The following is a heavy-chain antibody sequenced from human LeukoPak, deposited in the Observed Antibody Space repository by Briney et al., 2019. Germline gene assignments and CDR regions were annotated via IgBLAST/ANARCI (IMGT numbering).Heavy chain of an antibody. Sequence: SETLSLTCTVSGGSISSGSYYWSWIRQPAGKGLEWIGRIYTSGSTNYNPSLKSRVTISVDTSKNQFSLKLSSVTAADTAVYYCARGGVVVPEQHFQHWGQGTLVTVSS. D-gene: IGHD2-2*01. V-gene: IGHV4-61*02. CDR2: IYTSGST. J-gene: IGHJ1*01. CDR3: ARGGVVVPEQHFQH. CDR1: GGSISSGSYY.